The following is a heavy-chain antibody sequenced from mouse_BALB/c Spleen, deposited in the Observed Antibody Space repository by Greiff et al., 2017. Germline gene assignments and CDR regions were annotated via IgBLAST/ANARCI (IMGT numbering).Heavy chain of an antibody. Sequence: EVQVVESGPELVKPGASVKISCKASGYSFTGYFMNWVKQSHGKSLEWIGRINPYNGDTFYNQKFKGKATLTVDKSSSTAHMELLSLTSEDSAVYYCGTYYYGSSYWYFDVWGAGTTVTVSS. CDR1: GYSFTGYF. CDR3: GTYYYGSSYWYFDV. CDR2: INPYNGDT. V-gene: IGHV1-37*01. J-gene: IGHJ1*01. D-gene: IGHD1-1*01.